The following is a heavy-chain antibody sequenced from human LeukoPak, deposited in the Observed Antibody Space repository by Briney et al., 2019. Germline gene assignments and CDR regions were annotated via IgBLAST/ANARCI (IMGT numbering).Heavy chain of an antibody. CDR1: GFTFSSYA. CDR2: INWNGGST. J-gene: IGHJ6*02. V-gene: IGHV3-20*01. D-gene: IGHD2-2*01. CDR3: ARLRGYCSSTSCYYYGMDV. Sequence: GGSLRLSCAAPGFTFSSYAMSWVRQAPGKGLEWVSGINWNGGSTGYADSVKGRFTISRDNAKNSLYLQMNSLRAEDTALYHCARLRGYCSSTSCYYYGMDVWGQGTTVTVSS.